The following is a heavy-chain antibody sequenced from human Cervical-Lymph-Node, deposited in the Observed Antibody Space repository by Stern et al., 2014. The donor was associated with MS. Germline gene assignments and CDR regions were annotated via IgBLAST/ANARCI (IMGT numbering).Heavy chain of an antibody. J-gene: IGHJ4*02. CDR2: ITTRSDHM. CDR1: GFNFYSYS. CDR3: ARSFMDFFDY. V-gene: IGHV3-21*01. D-gene: IGHD2-2*03. Sequence: VQLVESGGGLVKPGGSLRLSCAASGFNFYSYSMTWVRQAPGKGLEWVSTITTRSDHMYYADSLKGRFTISRDNAENSLYLQMNSLRAEDTAVYYCARSFMDFFDYWGQGTLVTVSS.